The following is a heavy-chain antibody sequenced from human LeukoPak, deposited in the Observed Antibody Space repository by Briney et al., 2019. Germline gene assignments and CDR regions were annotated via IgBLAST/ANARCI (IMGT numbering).Heavy chain of an antibody. D-gene: IGHD6-6*01. CDR3: ARGGHSSSLFWNY. V-gene: IGHV3-7*01. Sequence: GGSLRLSCSASGFTFSNYWMTWVRQAPGKGPEWVANIMPDGSVRYYADSLRGRFTISRDNAKYALYLQIDSLRVEDTAVYYCARGGHSSSLFWNYLGQGSLVTVSS. CDR2: IMPDGSVR. CDR1: GFTFSNYW. J-gene: IGHJ4*02.